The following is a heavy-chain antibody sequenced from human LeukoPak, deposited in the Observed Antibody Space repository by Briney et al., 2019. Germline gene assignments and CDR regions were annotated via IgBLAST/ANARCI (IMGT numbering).Heavy chain of an antibody. CDR2: IYTSGST. CDR3: AREGKYYDFWSGPEAFDY. V-gene: IGHV4-4*07. CDR1: GGSISSYY. D-gene: IGHD3-3*01. J-gene: IGHJ4*02. Sequence: PSETLSLTCTVSGGSISSYYWSWIRQPAGKGLEWIGRIYTSGSTNYNPSLKSRVTMSVDTSKNQFSLKLSSVTAADTAVYYCAREGKYYDFWSGPEAFDYWGQGTLVTVSS.